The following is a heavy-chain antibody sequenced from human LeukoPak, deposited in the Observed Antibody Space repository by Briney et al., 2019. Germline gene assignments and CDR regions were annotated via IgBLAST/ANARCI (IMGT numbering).Heavy chain of an antibody. Sequence: PGGSLRLSCAASGFTFSNYGMHWVRQAPDKGLEWVAFLQNHGGDIHYAESVKGRFTISRDNTKNLLFLEMNNLRGDDTAIYYCVRESRPGGAMGLYHNLDYWGQGTLVAVSS. V-gene: IGHV3-30*02. CDR3: VRESRPGGAMGLYHNLDY. J-gene: IGHJ4*02. CDR1: GFTFSNYG. D-gene: IGHD1-1*01. CDR2: LQNHGGDI.